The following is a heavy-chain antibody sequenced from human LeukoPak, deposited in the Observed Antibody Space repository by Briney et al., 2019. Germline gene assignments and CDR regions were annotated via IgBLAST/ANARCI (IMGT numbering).Heavy chain of an antibody. CDR1: GYTFSASW. V-gene: IGHV3-7*01. CDR3: ARGDRGFDY. J-gene: IGHJ4*02. CDR2: INRDGSVR. Sequence: PGGSLRLSCAAHGYTFSASWMTSVRQAPRKGLELVPNINRDGSVRYYVDSVKGRYPISRGNARNERDLQMNSVRTEDTAVYYCARGDRGFDYWGQGTLVTVSS.